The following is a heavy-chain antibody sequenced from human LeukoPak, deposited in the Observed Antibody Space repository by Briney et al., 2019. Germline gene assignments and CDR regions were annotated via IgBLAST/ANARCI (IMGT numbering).Heavy chain of an antibody. CDR3: ARESYYDSSGYSHDAFDI. V-gene: IGHV4-34*01. Sequence: SETLSLTCAVYGGSFSGYYWSWIRQPPGKGLEWIGEINHSGSTNYNPSLKSRVTISVDTSKNQFSLKLSSVTAADTAVYYCARESYYDSSGYSHDAFDIWGQGTMVTVSS. J-gene: IGHJ3*02. D-gene: IGHD3-22*01. CDR2: INHSGST. CDR1: GGSFSGYY.